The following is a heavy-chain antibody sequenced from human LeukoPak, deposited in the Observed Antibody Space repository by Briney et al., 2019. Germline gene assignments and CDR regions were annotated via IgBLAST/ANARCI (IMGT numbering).Heavy chain of an antibody. Sequence: SQTLSLTCTVSGGSISSGGYNWSWIRQHPGKGLEWIGYIYYSGSTYYNPSLKSRVTISVDTSKNQFSLKLSSVTAADTAVYYCARDRSLITMIRGVGGARGMDVWGQGTTVTVSS. CDR2: IYYSGST. J-gene: IGHJ6*02. CDR3: ARDRSLITMIRGVGGARGMDV. V-gene: IGHV4-31*03. CDR1: GGSISSGGYN. D-gene: IGHD3-10*01.